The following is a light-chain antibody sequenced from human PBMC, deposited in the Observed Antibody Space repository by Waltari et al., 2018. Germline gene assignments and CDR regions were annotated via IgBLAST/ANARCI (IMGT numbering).Light chain of an antibody. CDR1: QSIHNY. Sequence: DIVLTQSPATLSLSPGESATPSCRASQSIHNYLAWYQRKPGQAPRLRSYDTSNRATGISARFSGSGFGTDFTLTISSLEPEDFAVDYCQQRRNWPLTFGGGTKVEIK. CDR2: DTS. V-gene: IGKV3-11*01. J-gene: IGKJ4*01. CDR3: QQRRNWPLT.